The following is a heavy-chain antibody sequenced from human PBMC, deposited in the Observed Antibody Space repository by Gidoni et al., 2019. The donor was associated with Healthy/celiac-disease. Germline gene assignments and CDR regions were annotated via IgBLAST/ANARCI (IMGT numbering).Heavy chain of an antibody. Sequence: EVQLVESGGGLVQPGGSLRLSCAAAGFTYSSESVNWGRQAPWKGLEWVSYISSSSSTIYYADSVKGRFTISRDNAKNSLYLQMNSLRDEDTAVYYCARDSPNYYDSSGYYFLFGMDVWGQGTTVTVSS. V-gene: IGHV3-48*02. CDR3: ARDSPNYYDSSGYYFLFGMDV. D-gene: IGHD3-22*01. CDR1: GFTYSSES. CDR2: ISSSSSTI. J-gene: IGHJ6*02.